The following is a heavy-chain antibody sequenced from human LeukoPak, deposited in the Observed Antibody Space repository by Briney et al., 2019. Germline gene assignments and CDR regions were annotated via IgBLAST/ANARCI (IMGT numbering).Heavy chain of an antibody. D-gene: IGHD2-8*01. J-gene: IGHJ4*02. V-gene: IGHV4-59*01. CDR3: VREAHTSGATGNFDF. CDR2: IYFSGST. Sequence: SSETLSLTCSVSGGSIISYYWTWIRQPPGKGLEWIGYIYFSGSTNNNPSLKSRVSTNYNPSLQSRVTISADTSRNQFSLKLSSVTAADTAVYYCVREAHTSGATGNFDFWGQGTLVTVSS. CDR1: GGSIISYY.